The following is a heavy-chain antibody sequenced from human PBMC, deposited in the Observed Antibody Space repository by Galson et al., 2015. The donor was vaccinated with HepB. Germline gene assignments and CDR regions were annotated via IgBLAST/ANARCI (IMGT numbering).Heavy chain of an antibody. Sequence: SLRLSCAASGFTFSSYWMHWVRQAPGKGLVWVSRINSDGSSTSYADSVKGRFTISRDNAKNTLYLQMNSLRAADTAVYYCARFREGGGWLDYWGQGILVTVSS. CDR1: GFTFSSYW. CDR2: INSDGSST. CDR3: ARFREGGGWLDY. V-gene: IGHV3-74*01. D-gene: IGHD6-19*01. J-gene: IGHJ4*02.